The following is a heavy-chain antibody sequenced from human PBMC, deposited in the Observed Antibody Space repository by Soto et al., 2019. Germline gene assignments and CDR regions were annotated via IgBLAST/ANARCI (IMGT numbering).Heavy chain of an antibody. V-gene: IGHV5-10-1*01. CDR2: IDPSDSYT. J-gene: IGHJ6*02. Sequence: GESLKISCKGSGYSFTSYWISWVRQMPGKGLEWMGRIDPSDSYTNYSPSFQGHVTISADKSISTAYLQWSSLKASDTALYYCARLSEAAAGTNGMDVWGQGTTVTVSS. D-gene: IGHD6-13*01. CDR1: GYSFTSYW. CDR3: ARLSEAAAGTNGMDV.